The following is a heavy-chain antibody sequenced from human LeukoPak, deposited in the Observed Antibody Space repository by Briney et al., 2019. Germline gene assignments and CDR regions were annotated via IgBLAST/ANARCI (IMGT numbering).Heavy chain of an antibody. CDR2: IDTSSSTI. D-gene: IGHD1-26*01. CDR1: GFIFSDYD. CDR3: ARDRGPCTA. V-gene: IGHV3-11*01. Sequence: PGGSLRLSCAASGFIFSDYDMTWIRQAPGKGLEWISYIDTSSSTIYYADSVKGRFTISRDNAKNSLFPQMNSLRAEDTAVYYCARDRGPCTAWGQGTLVTVSS. J-gene: IGHJ4*02.